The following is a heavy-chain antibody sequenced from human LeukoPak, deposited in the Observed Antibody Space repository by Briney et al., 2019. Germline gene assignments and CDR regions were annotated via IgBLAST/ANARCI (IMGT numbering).Heavy chain of an antibody. D-gene: IGHD2-21*01. Sequence: PSETLSLTCAVYGGSFSGYYWSWIRQPPGKGLEWIGEINHSGSTNYNPSLKSRVTISVDTSKNQFYLKLSSVTAADTAVYYCAGEGNRHSHYWGQGTLVTVSS. CDR3: AGEGNRHSHY. V-gene: IGHV4-34*01. J-gene: IGHJ4*02. CDR2: INHSGST. CDR1: GGSFSGYY.